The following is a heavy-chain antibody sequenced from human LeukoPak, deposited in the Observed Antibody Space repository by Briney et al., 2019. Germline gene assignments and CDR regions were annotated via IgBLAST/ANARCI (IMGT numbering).Heavy chain of an antibody. CDR2: IYHSGST. CDR3: ASPAAYYYDSSGLTSYY. CDR1: GGSISSSNW. D-gene: IGHD3-22*01. J-gene: IGHJ4*02. V-gene: IGHV4-4*02. Sequence: SGTLSLTCAVSGGSISSSNWWSWVRQPPGKGLEWIGEIYHSGSTNYNPSLKSRVTISVDKSKNQFSLKLSSVTAADTAVYYCASPAAYYYDSSGLTSYYWGQGTLVTVSS.